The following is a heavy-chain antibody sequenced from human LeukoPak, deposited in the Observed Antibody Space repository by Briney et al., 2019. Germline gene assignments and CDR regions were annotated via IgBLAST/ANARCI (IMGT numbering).Heavy chain of an antibody. CDR3: AREGRRDGSSYGMDV. J-gene: IGHJ6*02. CDR1: GGSISSYY. V-gene: IGHV4-59*01. CDR2: IYYSGST. Sequence: PSETLSLTCTVSGGSISSYYWSWIRQPPGKGLERIGYIYYSGSTNYNPSLKSRVTISVDTSKNQFSLKLSSVTAADTAVYYCAREGRRDGSSYGMDVWGQGTTVTVSS. D-gene: IGHD5-24*01.